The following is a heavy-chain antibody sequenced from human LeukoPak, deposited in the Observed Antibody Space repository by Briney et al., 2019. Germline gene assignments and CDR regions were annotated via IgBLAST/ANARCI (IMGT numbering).Heavy chain of an antibody. Sequence: GGSLRLSCAASGFTFSSYAMSWVRQAPGKGLEWVSAITGGGSSTYYADSVKGRFTISRDNAKNSLYLQMNSLRAEDTAVYYCARATGYSYGLGYYYYYMDVWGKGTTVTVSS. V-gene: IGHV3-23*01. D-gene: IGHD5-18*01. CDR1: GFTFSSYA. CDR2: ITGGGSST. J-gene: IGHJ6*03. CDR3: ARATGYSYGLGYYYYYMDV.